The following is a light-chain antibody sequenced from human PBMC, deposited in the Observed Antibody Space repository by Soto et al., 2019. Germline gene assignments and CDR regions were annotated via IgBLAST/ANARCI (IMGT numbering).Light chain of an antibody. J-gene: IGLJ2*01. CDR1: ALAKQY. CDR2: KDK. CDR3: QSTDSSGPYAV. Sequence: SYELRQPPSMSVSPGQTARITCSGDALAKQYAHWYQQKPGQAPVLVIYKDKERPSGIPERFSGSSSGTTVALTISGVQAEDEADYYCQSTDSSGPYAVFGGGTKLTVL. V-gene: IGLV3-25*03.